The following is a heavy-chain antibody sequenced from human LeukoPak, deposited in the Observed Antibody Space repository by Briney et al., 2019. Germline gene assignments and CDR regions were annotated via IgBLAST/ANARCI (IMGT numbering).Heavy chain of an antibody. CDR2: ISSSSSTI. J-gene: IGHJ4*02. D-gene: IGHD3-22*01. CDR1: GFTFSSYS. V-gene: IGHV3-48*04. Sequence: GGSLRLSCAASGFTFSSYSMNWVRQAPGKGLEWVSYISSSSSTIYYADSVKGRFTISRDNAKNSLYLQMNSLRAEDTAVYYCARTGNYYDSSGSDYWGQGTLVTVSS. CDR3: ARTGNYYDSSGSDY.